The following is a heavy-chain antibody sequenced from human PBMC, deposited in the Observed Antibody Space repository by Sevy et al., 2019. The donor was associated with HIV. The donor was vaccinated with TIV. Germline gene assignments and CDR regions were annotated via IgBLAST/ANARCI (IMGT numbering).Heavy chain of an antibody. V-gene: IGHV4-39*01. CDR2: IFYSGNT. J-gene: IGHJ4*02. Sequence: SETLSLTCSVSGGSISRNSYDWGWIRQPPGKGLEWSGSIFYSGNTYYATSLRSRVTISVDTSKNQFSLNLSSVTDADTAVYYCARHGGLVERGFDFWGQGTLVTVSS. D-gene: IGHD1-1*01. CDR1: GGSISRNSYD. CDR3: ARHGGLVERGFDF.